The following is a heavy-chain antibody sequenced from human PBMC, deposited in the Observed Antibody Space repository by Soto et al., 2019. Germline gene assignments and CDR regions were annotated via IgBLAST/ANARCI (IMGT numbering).Heavy chain of an antibody. CDR1: GYTFTSYA. D-gene: IGHD3-10*01. V-gene: IGHV1-3*01. Sequence: ASVKVSCKASGYTFTSYAMHWVRQAPGQRLEWMGWINAGNGNTKYSQKFQGRVTITRDTSASTAYMELSSLRSEDTAVYYCERVVTMVRGVTRFDPWGQGTLVNVSS. CDR3: ERVVTMVRGVTRFDP. CDR2: INAGNGNT. J-gene: IGHJ5*02.